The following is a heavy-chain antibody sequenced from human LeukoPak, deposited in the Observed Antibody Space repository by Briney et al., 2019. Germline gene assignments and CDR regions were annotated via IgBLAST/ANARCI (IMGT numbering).Heavy chain of an antibody. V-gene: IGHV3-53*01. CDR2: IYSGGST. J-gene: IGHJ4*02. Sequence: GGSLRLSCAASGFTVSSKYVSWVRQAPGKGLEWVSVIYSGGSTYYADSVKGRFTISRDNSKNTLYLQMNSLRAEDTAVYYCARGCSSTSCYGFDYWGQGTLVTVSS. CDR3: ARGCSSTSCYGFDY. CDR1: GFTVSSKY. D-gene: IGHD2-2*01.